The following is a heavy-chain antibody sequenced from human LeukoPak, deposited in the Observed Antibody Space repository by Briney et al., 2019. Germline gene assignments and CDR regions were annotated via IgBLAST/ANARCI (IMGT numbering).Heavy chain of an antibody. V-gene: IGHV4-59*01. Sequence: SETLSLTCSVSGGSLSTYSWSWVRQSPGKRLEWIGYIYYGGTTNYNPSLKSRVTISADTTKNQFSLRLRSVTAADTAIYYCARDTTVASGMQHWGQGTLVTVSS. CDR3: ARDTTVASGMQH. CDR2: IYYGGTT. D-gene: IGHD4-23*01. J-gene: IGHJ4*02. CDR1: GGSLSTYS.